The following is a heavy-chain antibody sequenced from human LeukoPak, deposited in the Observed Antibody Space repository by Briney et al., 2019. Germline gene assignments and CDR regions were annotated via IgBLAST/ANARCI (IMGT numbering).Heavy chain of an antibody. J-gene: IGHJ6*03. D-gene: IGHD1-26*01. V-gene: IGHV3-53*01. CDR3: AAQSGSYYGYYYCYYMDV. Sequence: PGGSLRLSCAASGFTVSSNYMSWVRQAPGKGLEWVSVIYSGGSTYYADSVKGRFTISRDNSKNTLYLQMNSLRAEDTAVYYCAAQSGSYYGYYYCYYMDVWGKGTTVTISS. CDR1: GFTVSSNY. CDR2: IYSGGST.